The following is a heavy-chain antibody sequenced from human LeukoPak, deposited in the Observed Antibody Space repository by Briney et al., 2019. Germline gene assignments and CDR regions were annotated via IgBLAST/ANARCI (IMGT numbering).Heavy chain of an antibody. CDR2: ISWNSGDL. Sequence: GRSLRLXCAASGFTFENSAMHWVRQAPGKGLEWVSGISWNSGDLIYADSVKGRFTISRDNAKNSLYLQMNSLRLEDMALYYCARRSGDRAFDIWGQGTMVTVSS. D-gene: IGHD3-10*01. V-gene: IGHV3-9*03. CDR1: GFTFENSA. CDR3: ARRSGDRAFDI. J-gene: IGHJ3*02.